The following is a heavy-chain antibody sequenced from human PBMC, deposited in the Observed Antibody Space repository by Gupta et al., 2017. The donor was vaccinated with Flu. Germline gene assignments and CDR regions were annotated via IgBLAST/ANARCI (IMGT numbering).Heavy chain of an antibody. Sequence: QVQLVESGGGVVQSGGSLRVSCEASGVTFSRKGMHWGSQAPGKGLGWVAIIWYDGSNENYLHSVKGSVNRSRDNAKNTLYLQVNSLRAEDTAVDDGAGCDLGHCTSTGGHGDALDSGGKGTIVPVSS. CDR1: GVTFSRKG. CDR2: IWYDGSNE. V-gene: IGHV3-33*01. J-gene: IGHJ3*02. CDR3: AGCDLGHCTSTGGHGDALDS. D-gene: IGHD2-2*01.